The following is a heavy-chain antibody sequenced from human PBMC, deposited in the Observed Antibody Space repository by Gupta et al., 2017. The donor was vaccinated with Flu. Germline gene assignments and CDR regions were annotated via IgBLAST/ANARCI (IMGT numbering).Heavy chain of an antibody. Sequence: QVQVVESGGGVVQPGRSLRLSCTTSGFSFSSHGMHWVRQAPGKGLEWVAGIGYDGSNKYYSDSVKGRFTISRDNAKNTLYLQMNSLRAEDTALYYCARDGSRVTFYYYGMDVWGQGTTVTVSS. D-gene: IGHD2-21*02. CDR2: IGYDGSNK. V-gene: IGHV3-33*01. CDR1: GFSFSSHG. J-gene: IGHJ6*02. CDR3: ARDGSRVTFYYYGMDV.